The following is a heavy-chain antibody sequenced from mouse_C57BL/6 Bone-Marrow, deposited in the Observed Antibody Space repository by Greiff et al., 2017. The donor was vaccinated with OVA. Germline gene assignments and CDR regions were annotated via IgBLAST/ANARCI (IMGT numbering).Heavy chain of an antibody. V-gene: IGHV1-55*01. CDR3: ARGDSSGSPY. J-gene: IGHJ2*01. CDR1: GYTFTSYW. D-gene: IGHD3-2*02. CDR2: IYPGSGST. Sequence: QVQLQQPGAELVKPGASVKMSCKASGYTFTSYWITWVKQRPGQGLEWIGDIYPGSGSTNYNEKFKGKATLTVDTSSSTAYTQLRSRTSEDSAVYYCARGDSSGSPYWGQGTTLTVSS.